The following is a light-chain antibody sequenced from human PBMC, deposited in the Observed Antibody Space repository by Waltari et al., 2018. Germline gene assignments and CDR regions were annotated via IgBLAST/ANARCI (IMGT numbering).Light chain of an antibody. Sequence: DIQLTQSPSFLSASVGDRVTITCQASQGIATFLTWYQLKPGKAPELLIYDASTLPTGVPSRFSASGSGTDFTLTISSLQPEDFATYYCQQCNTFPLTFGGGTKVEVK. CDR1: QGIATF. V-gene: IGKV1-9*01. J-gene: IGKJ4*01. CDR3: QQCNTFPLT. CDR2: DAS.